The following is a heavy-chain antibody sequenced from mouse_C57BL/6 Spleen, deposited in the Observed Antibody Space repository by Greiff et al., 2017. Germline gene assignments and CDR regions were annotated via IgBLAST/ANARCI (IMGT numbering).Heavy chain of an antibody. Sequence: VQLKQSGPELVKPGASVKMSCKASGYTFTDYNMHWVKQSHGKSLEWIGYINPNNGGTSYNQKFKGKATLTVNKSSSTAYMGLRSLTSEDSAVYYCASPQTVAWFAYWGQGTLVTVSA. CDR2: INPNNGGT. CDR3: ASPQTVAWFAY. J-gene: IGHJ3*01. CDR1: GYTFTDYN. D-gene: IGHD4-1*01. V-gene: IGHV1-22*01.